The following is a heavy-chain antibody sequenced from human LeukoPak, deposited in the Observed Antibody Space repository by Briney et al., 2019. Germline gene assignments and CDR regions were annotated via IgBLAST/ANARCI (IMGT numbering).Heavy chain of an antibody. CDR2: TYYRSKWYI. J-gene: IGHJ4*02. Sequence: SQTLSLTCAISGDSVSSNSAAWDWIRQSPSRGLEWLGRTYYRSKWYIEYAVSVKGRARISPDTSKNQFSLQLNSVTPEDSAVYYCARTHGYIDYWGQGTLVTVSS. D-gene: IGHD2-8*01. CDR3: ARTHGYIDY. V-gene: IGHV6-1*01. CDR1: GDSVSSNSAA.